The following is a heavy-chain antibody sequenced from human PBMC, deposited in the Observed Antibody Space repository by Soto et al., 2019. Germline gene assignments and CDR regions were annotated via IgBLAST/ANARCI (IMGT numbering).Heavy chain of an antibody. CDR1: GFTFSGYA. D-gene: IGHD3-22*01. J-gene: IGHJ4*02. V-gene: IGHV3-23*01. CDR3: AKETYYYDSSGYSQTQFIDY. CDR2: ITGSGGST. Sequence: PGGSLRLSCAASGFTFSGYAMSWVRQAPGKGLEWVSTITGSGGSTDYADSVKGRFTISRDNSNNRLYLQMNSLRAEDTAVYYCAKETYYYDSSGYSQTQFIDYWGQGTLVTVSS.